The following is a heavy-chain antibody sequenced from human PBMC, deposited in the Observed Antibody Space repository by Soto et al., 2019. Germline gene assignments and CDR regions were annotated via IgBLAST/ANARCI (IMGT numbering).Heavy chain of an antibody. CDR1: GGSISYHY. CDR2: ISNSGST. D-gene: IGHD3-10*01. CDR3: ARIFYGSGSYSFDS. Sequence: SETLSLTCTVSGGSISYHYWSWIRQPPGKGLEWIAYISNSGSTNFNPSLKSRATISIDTSKNQFSLRLSPVTAADTAVYYCARIFYGSGSYSFDSWGRGTLVTVSS. V-gene: IGHV4-59*11. J-gene: IGHJ4*02.